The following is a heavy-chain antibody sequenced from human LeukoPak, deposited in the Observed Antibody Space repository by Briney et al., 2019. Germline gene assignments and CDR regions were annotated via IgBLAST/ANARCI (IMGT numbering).Heavy chain of an antibody. CDR3: ARYNYDFWSGYSKWFDP. Sequence: SETLSLTCTVSGGSISSSYWSWNRQPPGKGLEWIGYIYYSGSTNYNPSLKSRVTISVDTSKNQFSLKLSSVTAADTAVYYCARYNYDFWSGYSKWFDPWGQGTLVTVSS. CDR1: GGSISSSY. D-gene: IGHD3-3*01. V-gene: IGHV4-59*01. J-gene: IGHJ5*02. CDR2: IYYSGST.